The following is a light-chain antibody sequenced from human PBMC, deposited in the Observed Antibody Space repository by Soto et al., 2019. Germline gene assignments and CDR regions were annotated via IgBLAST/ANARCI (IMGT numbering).Light chain of an antibody. CDR2: DIS. J-gene: IGKJ2*01. V-gene: IGKV3-11*01. CDR1: QSVSRH. Sequence: EIVLTQSPATVSLSPGERATLSCRASQSVSRHLAWYQQKPCQAPRLLIYDISNRDTGIPARFSGSGSGTDFTLTISSLEPEDSAVYYCQQRSNWPRNTFGQGTKLEIK. CDR3: QQRSNWPRNT.